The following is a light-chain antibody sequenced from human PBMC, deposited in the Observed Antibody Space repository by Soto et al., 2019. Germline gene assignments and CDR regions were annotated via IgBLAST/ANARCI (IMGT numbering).Light chain of an antibody. CDR2: DSS. J-gene: IGLJ1*01. CDR3: HSYDSTRGGF. V-gene: IGLV1-40*01. Sequence: QSVLTQPPSVSGAPGQRVTISCTGSSSNIGAGYDVHWYQQLPGAAPKLLIYDSSNRPSGVPDRFSGSKSGTSASLAITGLQAEDEADYYCHSYDSTRGGFFGTGTKVTV. CDR1: SSNIGAGYD.